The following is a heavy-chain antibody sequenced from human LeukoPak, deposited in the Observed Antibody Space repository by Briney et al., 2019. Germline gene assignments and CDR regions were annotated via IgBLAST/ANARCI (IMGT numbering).Heavy chain of an antibody. Sequence: GGSLRLSCAASGFTFSSYAMSRVRQTPGKGLEWVSLISGSGGSTYYADSVKGRFTISRDNSKNTLYLQMNSLRAEDTAVYFCAKGYCASATCYARFEYWGQGTLVTVSS. D-gene: IGHD2-2*01. CDR1: GFTFSSYA. J-gene: IGHJ4*02. CDR2: ISGSGGST. CDR3: AKGYCASATCYARFEY. V-gene: IGHV3-23*01.